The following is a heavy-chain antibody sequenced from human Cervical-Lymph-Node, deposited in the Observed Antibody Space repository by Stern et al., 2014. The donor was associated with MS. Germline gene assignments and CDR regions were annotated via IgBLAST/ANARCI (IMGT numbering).Heavy chain of an antibody. CDR1: GYTFTRNA. D-gene: IGHD2-2*01. CDR3: ARVKPAAILDY. CDR2: INTNTGNT. Sequence: QVQLVQSGSELKKPGASVKVSCKASGYTFTRNAMNWVRQAPGQRLEWMGWINTNTGNTSYAQGFTGRFVFSLDTSVSTAYLQIRSLKAEDTAIYYCARVKPAAILDYWGQGTLVTVSS. V-gene: IGHV7-4-1*01. J-gene: IGHJ4*02.